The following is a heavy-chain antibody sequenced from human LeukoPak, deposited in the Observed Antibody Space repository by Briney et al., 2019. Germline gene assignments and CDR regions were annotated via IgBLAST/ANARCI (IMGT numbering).Heavy chain of an antibody. CDR3: ARLSGAYYYHYYMDV. Sequence: GESLKISCQGSGYSFANYWIGWVRQMPGKGLEWMGIIYPGDSDTRYSPSIQGQVTISADKSISTAYLQWSSLEASDTAMYYCARLSGAYYYHYYMDVWGKGTTVTVS. CDR2: IYPGDSDT. CDR1: GYSFANYW. J-gene: IGHJ6*03. D-gene: IGHD3-10*01. V-gene: IGHV5-51*01.